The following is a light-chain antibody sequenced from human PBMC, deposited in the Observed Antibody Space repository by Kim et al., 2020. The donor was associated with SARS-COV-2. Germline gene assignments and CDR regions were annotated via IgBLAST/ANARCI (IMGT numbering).Light chain of an antibody. V-gene: IGKV1-5*03. J-gene: IGKJ1*01. CDR2: KAS. Sequence: ASLGDRSTSHCRASQSISSWLAWYQQKPGKAPKLLIYKASSLQTGVPSRFSGSGSGTEFTLTISSLQPDDFATYYCQQYNSYSWTFGQGTKVDIK. CDR3: QQYNSYSWT. CDR1: QSISSW.